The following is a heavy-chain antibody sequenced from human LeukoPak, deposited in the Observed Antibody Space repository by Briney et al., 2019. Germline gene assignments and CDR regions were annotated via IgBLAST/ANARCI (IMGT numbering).Heavy chain of an antibody. V-gene: IGHV3-48*03. CDR3: AELGITMIGGV. CDR2: ISSRGSTI. Sequence: HPGGSLRLSCAASVFTFDDYGMSWVRQAPGKGLEWVSYISSRGSTIYYADSVKGRFTFSRDNAKNSLYLQMNSLRAEDPAVYYCAELGITMIGGVWSKGTTVTIPS. D-gene: IGHD3-10*02. J-gene: IGHJ6*04. CDR1: VFTFDDYG.